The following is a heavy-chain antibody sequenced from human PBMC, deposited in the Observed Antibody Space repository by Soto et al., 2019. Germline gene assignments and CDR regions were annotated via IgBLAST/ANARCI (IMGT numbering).Heavy chain of an antibody. CDR1: GFSLSTSGMC. J-gene: IGHJ6*02. CDR2: IDWDDDK. D-gene: IGHD3-3*01. CDR3: ARMYYDFWSGYNPTNYYYGMDV. Sequence: SGPTLVNPTQTLTLTCTFSGFSLSTSGMCVSWNRQPPGKALEWLALIDWDDDKYYSTSLKTRLTISKDTSKNQVVLTMTNMEPVDTATYYCARMYYDFWSGYNPTNYYYGMDVWGQGTTVTVSS. V-gene: IGHV2-70*01.